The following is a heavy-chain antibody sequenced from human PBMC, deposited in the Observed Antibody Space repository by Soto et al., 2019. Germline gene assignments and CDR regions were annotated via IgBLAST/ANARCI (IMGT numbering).Heavy chain of an antibody. CDR3: ARVHHRYIWGSYRYAGEFDY. D-gene: IGHD3-16*02. V-gene: IGHV1-18*01. J-gene: IGHJ4*02. CDR1: GYTFTSYG. CDR2: ISAYNGNT. Sequence: ASVKVSCKASGYTFTSYGISWVRQAPGQGLEWMGWISAYNGNTNYAQKLQGRVTMTTDTSTSTAYMELRSLRSDDTAVYYCARVHHRYIWGSYRYAGEFDYWGQGTLVTVSS.